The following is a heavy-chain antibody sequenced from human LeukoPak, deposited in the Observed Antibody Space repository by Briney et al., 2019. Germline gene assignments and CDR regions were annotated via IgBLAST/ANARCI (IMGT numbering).Heavy chain of an antibody. Sequence: GASVKVSCKASGYTFTGYYMHWVRQAPGQGLEWMGRINPNSGGTNYAQKFQGRVTMIRDTSISTAYMDLSRLRSDDTAVYYCARGGVVITTDTYDTWGQGTMVTVSS. V-gene: IGHV1-2*06. CDR1: GYTFTGYY. D-gene: IGHD3-3*01. CDR2: INPNSGGT. J-gene: IGHJ3*02. CDR3: ARGGVVITTDTYDT.